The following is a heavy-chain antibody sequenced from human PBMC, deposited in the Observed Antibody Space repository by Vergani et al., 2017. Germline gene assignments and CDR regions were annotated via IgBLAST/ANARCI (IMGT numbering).Heavy chain of an antibody. CDR1: GFTFNQYG. CDR2: TWYDGNNK. Sequence: QVQLVESGGGVVQPGRSLRLSCAASGFTFNQYGMHWVRQAPGKGLEWVADTWYDGNNKQYADSVKGRFTISRDNSKSTMYLQMNSLRDEDTSVYYCARDVRLLYNRFDPWGQGTLVTVSS. J-gene: IGHJ5*02. V-gene: IGHV3-33*01. D-gene: IGHD1-14*01. CDR3: ARDVRLLYNRFDP.